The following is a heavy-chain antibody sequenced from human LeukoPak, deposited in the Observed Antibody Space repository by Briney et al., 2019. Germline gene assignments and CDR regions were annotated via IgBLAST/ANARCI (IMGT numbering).Heavy chain of an antibody. J-gene: IGHJ4*02. CDR1: GGSFSGYY. D-gene: IGHD6-13*01. Sequence: PSQTLSFTCAVYGGSFSGYYWSWIRQPPGKGLEWIGEINHSGSTNYNPSLKSRVTISVDTSKNQFSLKLSSVTAADTAVYYCARGYSSSWYNKWGQGTLVTVSS. CDR3: ARGYSSSWYNK. CDR2: INHSGST. V-gene: IGHV4-34*01.